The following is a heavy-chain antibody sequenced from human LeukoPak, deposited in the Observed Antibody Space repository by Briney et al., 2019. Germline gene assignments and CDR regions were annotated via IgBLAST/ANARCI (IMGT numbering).Heavy chain of an antibody. J-gene: IGHJ4*02. CDR3: ARLGGYSSGWYVQY. CDR2: IYPGNSDT. Sequence: GESLEISCQGFGYSFSTYWIAWVRQMPGKGLEWMGVIYPGNSDTRYSPSFQGHVTISADKSITTAYLQWSSLKASDTAKHYCARLGGYSSGWYVQYWGQGTLVTASS. CDR1: GYSFSTYW. D-gene: IGHD6-19*01. V-gene: IGHV5-51*01.